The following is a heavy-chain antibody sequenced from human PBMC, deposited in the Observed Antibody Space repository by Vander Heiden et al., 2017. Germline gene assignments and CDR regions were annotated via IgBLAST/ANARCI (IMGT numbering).Heavy chain of an antibody. J-gene: IGHJ4*02. CDR2: IWYDGSNK. D-gene: IGHD4-17*01. CDR1: GFTLGSYG. Sequence: QVQLVESGGGVVQPGRALSRSCAASGFTLGSYGMHWGRQAPGKGLEWVAVIWYDGSNKYYADSVKGRFTISRDNSKNTLYLQMNSLRAEDTAVYYCARDSNGDYVSYFDDWGQGTLVTVSS. V-gene: IGHV3-33*01. CDR3: ARDSNGDYVSYFDD.